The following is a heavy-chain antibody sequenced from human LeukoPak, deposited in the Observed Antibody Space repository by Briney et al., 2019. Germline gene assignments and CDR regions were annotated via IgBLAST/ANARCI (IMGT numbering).Heavy chain of an antibody. Sequence: ASVKVSCKASGYTFTSYDINWVRQAPGQGLEWMGWMNPNSGNTDYAQKFQGRVTITSNTSISTAYMELSSLRSEDTAVYYCARIGLSGYLYYFDYWGQGTLVTVSS. J-gene: IGHJ4*02. CDR1: GYTFTSYD. CDR2: MNPNSGNT. CDR3: ARIGLSGYLYYFDY. D-gene: IGHD3-3*01. V-gene: IGHV1-8*03.